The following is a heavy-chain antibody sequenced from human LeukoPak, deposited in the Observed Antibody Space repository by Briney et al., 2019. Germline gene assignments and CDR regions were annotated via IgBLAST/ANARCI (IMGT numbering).Heavy chain of an antibody. Sequence: ALVKVSCKVSGYTLTELSMHWVRQAPGKGLEWMGGFDPEDGETIYAQKFQGRVTMTEDTSTDTAYMELSSLRSEDTAVYYCATDQRYCSSTSCSNWFDPWGQGTLVTVSS. J-gene: IGHJ5*02. V-gene: IGHV1-24*01. D-gene: IGHD2-2*01. CDR3: ATDQRYCSSTSCSNWFDP. CDR1: GYTLTELS. CDR2: FDPEDGET.